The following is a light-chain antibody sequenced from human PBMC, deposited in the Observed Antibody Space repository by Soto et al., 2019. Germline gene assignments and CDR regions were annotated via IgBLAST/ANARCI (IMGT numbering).Light chain of an antibody. CDR2: AAS. J-gene: IGKJ2*01. V-gene: IGKV1-39*01. CDR1: QSISSY. Sequence: DIQMTQSPSSLSASVGDRVTITCRASQSISSYLNWYQQKPGKASKLLIYAASSLQSGVPKRFSGSGSGTDFTLTISNLQPEDFATYYCQQSYSTPRTFDQGTKLEIK. CDR3: QQSYSTPRT.